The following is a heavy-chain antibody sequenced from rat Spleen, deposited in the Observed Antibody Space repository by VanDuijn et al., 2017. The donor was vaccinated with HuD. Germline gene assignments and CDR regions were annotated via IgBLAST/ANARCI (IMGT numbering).Heavy chain of an antibody. CDR2: IWTGGST. D-gene: IGHD1-1*01. Sequence: QVQLKESGPGLVQPSQTLSLTCTVSGFSLTSYHVSWVRQLPGKGLEWMGVIWTGGSTACNSLLKSRLSISRDTSQSRVFLKMKNLQTEETATYYCARGYYSGDYVDYWGQGVMVTVSS. CDR1: GFSLTSYH. V-gene: IGHV2-43*01. CDR3: ARGYYSGDYVDY. J-gene: IGHJ2*01.